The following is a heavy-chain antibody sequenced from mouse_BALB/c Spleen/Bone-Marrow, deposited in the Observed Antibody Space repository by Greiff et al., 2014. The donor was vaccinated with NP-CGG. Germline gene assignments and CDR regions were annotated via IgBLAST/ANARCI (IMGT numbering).Heavy chain of an antibody. CDR3: AGNTMITNAMDY. Sequence: VQLKQSGPDLVKPSQSLSLTCTVTGYSITSGYSWHWIRQFPGNKLEWMGYIHYSGSTNYNPSLKSRISITRDTSKNQFFLQLNSVTTEDTATYYCAGNTMITNAMDYWGQGTSVTASS. CDR2: IHYSGST. CDR1: GYSITSGYS. J-gene: IGHJ4*01. D-gene: IGHD2-4*01. V-gene: IGHV3-1*02.